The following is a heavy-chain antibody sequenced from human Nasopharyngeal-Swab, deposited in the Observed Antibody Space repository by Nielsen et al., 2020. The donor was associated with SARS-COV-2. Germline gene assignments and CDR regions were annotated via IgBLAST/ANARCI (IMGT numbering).Heavy chain of an antibody. J-gene: IGHJ6*02. V-gene: IGHV1-69*13. CDR3: ARGGYYGSGSYFHYYYGMDV. D-gene: IGHD3-10*01. CDR2: IIPIFGTA. CDR1: GGTFSSYA. Sequence: SVKVSCKASGGTFSSYAISWVRQAPGQGFEWMGGIIPIFGTANYAQKFQGRVTITADESTSTAYMELSSLRSEDTAVYYCARGGYYGSGSYFHYYYGMDVWGQGTTVTVSS.